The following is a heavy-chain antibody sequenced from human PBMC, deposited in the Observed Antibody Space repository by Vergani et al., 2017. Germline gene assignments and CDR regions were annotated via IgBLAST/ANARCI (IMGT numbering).Heavy chain of an antibody. Sequence: EVQLVQSGAEVKKPGESLRISCKGSGYSFTSYWISWVRQMPGKGLEWMGRIDPSDSYTNYSPSFQGHVTISADKSISTAYLQWSSLKASDTAMYYCARAGTVTKRYNWFGPWGQGTLVTVSS. V-gene: IGHV5-10-1*03. CDR2: IDPSDSYT. CDR1: GYSFTSYW. J-gene: IGHJ5*02. D-gene: IGHD4-17*01. CDR3: ARAGTVTKRYNWFGP.